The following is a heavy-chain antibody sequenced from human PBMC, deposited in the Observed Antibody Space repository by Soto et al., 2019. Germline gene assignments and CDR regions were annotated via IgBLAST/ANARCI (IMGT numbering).Heavy chain of an antibody. V-gene: IGHV4-39*01. D-gene: IGHD5-18*01. CDR3: ARVVGAYSDYYYYGMDV. J-gene: IGHJ6*02. CDR1: GGSISSSSYY. Sequence: PSETLSLTCTVSGGSISSSSYYWGWIRQPPGKGLEWIGSIYYSGSTYYNPSLKSRVTISVDTSKNQFSLKLSSVTAADTAVYYCARVVGAYSDYYYYGMDVWGQGTTVPVSS. CDR2: IYYSGST.